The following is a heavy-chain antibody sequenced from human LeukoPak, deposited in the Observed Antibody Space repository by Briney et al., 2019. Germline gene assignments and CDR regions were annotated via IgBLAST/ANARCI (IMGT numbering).Heavy chain of an antibody. CDR2: ISGSGDAT. CDR1: GFNFNNYA. V-gene: IGHV3-23*01. CDR3: TNCARAGGYCYYDY. Sequence: PGGSLRLSCAASGFNFNNYAMSWVRRAPGKGLEWVSAISGSGDATYYADSVKGRFTISRDNSKNTLYLQLNSLSAEDTAVYYCTNCARAGGYCYYDYWGQGTLVTVSS. D-gene: IGHD2-21*02. J-gene: IGHJ4*02.